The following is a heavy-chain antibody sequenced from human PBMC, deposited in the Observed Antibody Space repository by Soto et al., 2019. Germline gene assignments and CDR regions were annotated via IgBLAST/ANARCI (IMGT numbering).Heavy chain of an antibody. CDR1: GGSISSYY. J-gene: IGHJ5*02. CDR3: ARLRIATNNYKWFDP. CDR2: IYVTGAV. V-gene: IGHV4-59*06. Sequence: SETLSLTCTVSGGSISSYYWSWIRPVPGKGLEWIGHIYVTGAVDYNPSLRDRITISQDTSERQFSLNLRLVTAADTAVYYCARLRIATNNYKWFDPWGQGTLVTVSS. D-gene: IGHD2-21*01.